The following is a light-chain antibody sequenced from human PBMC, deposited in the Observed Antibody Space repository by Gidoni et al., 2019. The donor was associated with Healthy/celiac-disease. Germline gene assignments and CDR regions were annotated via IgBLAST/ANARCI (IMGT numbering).Light chain of an antibody. V-gene: IGKV3-15*01. CDR3: QQYNNWPPMYT. J-gene: IGKJ2*01. CDR1: QSVSSN. CDR2: GAS. Sequence: EIVMTQSPATLSVSPGERATLSCSASQSVSSNLAWYQQKPGQAPRLLIYGASTRATGIPARFSGSGSGTEFTLTISSLQSEDFAVYYCQQYNNWPPMYTFXQXTKLEIK.